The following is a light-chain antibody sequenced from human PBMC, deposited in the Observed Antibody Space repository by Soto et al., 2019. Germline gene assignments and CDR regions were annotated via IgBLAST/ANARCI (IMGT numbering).Light chain of an antibody. J-gene: IGKJ5*01. V-gene: IGKV1-39*01. CDR1: QSISSY. CDR3: QQYGISPIT. CDR2: AAS. Sequence: DIQMTQSPSSLSASVGDRVTITCRASQSISSYLNWYQEKPGKAPKLLIYAASSLQSGVPSRFSGSGSGTDFTLTISSLQPEDFAVFYCQQYGISPITFGQGTRPEIK.